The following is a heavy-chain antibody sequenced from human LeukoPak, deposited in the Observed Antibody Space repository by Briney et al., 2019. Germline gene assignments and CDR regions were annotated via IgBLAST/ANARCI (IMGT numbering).Heavy chain of an antibody. Sequence: SETLSLTCIVSGASITTYSWNWLRQSPGKGLEWIGYFSLGGSGTTSYASSLKSRVTISRDTSKNQLSLKLTSVTAADTAVYYCARWDDSAWAFGTWGPGTLVTVSS. J-gene: IGHJ5*02. D-gene: IGHD6-19*01. CDR2: FSLGGSGTT. CDR1: GASITTYS. CDR3: ARWDDSAWAFGT. V-gene: IGHV4-59*08.